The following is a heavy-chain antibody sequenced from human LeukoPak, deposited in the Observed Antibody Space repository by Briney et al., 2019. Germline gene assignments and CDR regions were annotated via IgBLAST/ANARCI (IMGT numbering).Heavy chain of an antibody. V-gene: IGHV3-23*01. D-gene: IGHD3-16*02. CDR2: ISGSGGST. J-gene: IGHJ6*02. CDR3: ATSTRERFVLGYYYYGTDV. Sequence: PGGSLRLSCAASGFTFSNAWMSWVRQAPGKGLEWVSAISGSGGSTYYADSVKGRFTISRDNSKNTLYLQMNSLRAEDTAVYYCATSTRERFVLGYYYYGTDVWGQGTTVTVSS. CDR1: GFTFSNAW.